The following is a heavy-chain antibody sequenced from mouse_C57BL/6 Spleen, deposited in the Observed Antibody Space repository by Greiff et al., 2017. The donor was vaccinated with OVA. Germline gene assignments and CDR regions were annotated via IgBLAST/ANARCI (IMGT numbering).Heavy chain of an antibody. J-gene: IGHJ2*01. V-gene: IGHV14-4*01. CDR1: GFNIKDDY. Sequence: DVQLQESGAELVRPGASVKLSCTASGFNIKDDYMHWVKQRPEQGLEWIGWIDPENGDTECASKFQGKATITADTSSNTAYLQLSSLTSEDTAVYYCTTYGSSYFDYWGQGTTLTVSS. CDR3: TTYGSSYFDY. CDR2: IDPENGDT. D-gene: IGHD1-1*01.